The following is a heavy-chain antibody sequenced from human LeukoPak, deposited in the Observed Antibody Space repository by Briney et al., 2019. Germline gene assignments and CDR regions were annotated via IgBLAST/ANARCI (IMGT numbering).Heavy chain of an antibody. J-gene: IGHJ6*02. V-gene: IGHV1-2*04. D-gene: IGHD6-13*01. Sequence: ASVKVSCKASGYTFTGYYIHWVRQAPGQGLEWMGWINPNSGGTNYAQKFQGWVTMTRDTSISTAYMEVTKLTSDDTAVYYCARDRGALAAAGTWLYYGMDVWGQGTTVTVSS. CDR2: INPNSGGT. CDR3: ARDRGALAAAGTWLYYGMDV. CDR1: GYTFTGYY.